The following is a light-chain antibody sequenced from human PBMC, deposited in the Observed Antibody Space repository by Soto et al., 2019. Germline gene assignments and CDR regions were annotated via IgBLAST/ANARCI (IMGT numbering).Light chain of an antibody. V-gene: IGKV1-33*01. CDR1: QDIDFY. CDR3: LQYNNIPPT. Sequence: DIQMTQSPSSLSASVGDRVTMTCQASQDIDFYLSWYQEKPGKAPKLLIYEASNLEAGVPSRFIGSGSGTDFTLTISSLQPEDIATYFCLQYNNIPPTFSQGTKVDIK. J-gene: IGKJ2*01. CDR2: EAS.